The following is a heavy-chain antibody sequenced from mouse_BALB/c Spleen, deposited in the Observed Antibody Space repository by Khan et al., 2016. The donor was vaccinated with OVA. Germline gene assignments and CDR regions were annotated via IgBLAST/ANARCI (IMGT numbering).Heavy chain of an antibody. CDR2: INSGSTTI. CDR3: ARGNWAY. V-gene: IGHV5-17*02. J-gene: IGHJ2*01. D-gene: IGHD4-1*01. CDR1: GFTFSSFG. Sequence: EVELVESGGGLVQPGGSRKLSCAASGFTFSSFGMHWVRQAPEKGLEWVAYINSGSTTIYYVDPVKGRFTISRDNTKNTLFLQMTSLRSEDTAMYYCARGNWAYWGQGTTLTVSS.